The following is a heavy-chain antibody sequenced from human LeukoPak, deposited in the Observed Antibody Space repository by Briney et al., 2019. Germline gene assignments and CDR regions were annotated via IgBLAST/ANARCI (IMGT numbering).Heavy chain of an antibody. D-gene: IGHD6-19*01. CDR1: GGSISSYY. CDR2: IYYSGST. J-gene: IGHJ5*02. V-gene: IGHV4-59*01. Sequence: PSETLSLTCTVSGGSISSYYWSWIRQPPGKGLEGLGYIYYSGSTNYNPSLKSRVTISVDTSKNQFSLKLSSVTAADTAVYYCARDYAVAGTGWFDPWGQGTLVTVSS. CDR3: ARDYAVAGTGWFDP.